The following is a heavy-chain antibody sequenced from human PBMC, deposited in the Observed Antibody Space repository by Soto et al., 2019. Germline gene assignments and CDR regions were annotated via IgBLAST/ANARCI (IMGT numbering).Heavy chain of an antibody. Sequence: QVQLVESGGGVVQPGRSLRLSCAASGFTFSSSFMHWVRQAPGKGLEWVAAISYDGSNKYYADSVKGRFTISRDNSRDTLYLQMNSLRAEDTAVYYCAKDTPQKEFDSWGQGTLVTVSS. CDR1: GFTFSSSF. CDR2: ISYDGSNK. V-gene: IGHV3-30*18. J-gene: IGHJ4*02. CDR3: AKDTPQKEFDS.